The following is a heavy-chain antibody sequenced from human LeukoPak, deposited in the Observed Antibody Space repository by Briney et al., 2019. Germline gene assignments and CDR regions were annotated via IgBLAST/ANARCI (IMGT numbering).Heavy chain of an antibody. CDR3: ARFPGYSSGWYSGDY. Sequence: SETLSLTCTVSGGSISSSSYYWGCIRQPPGKGLECIGSIYYSGSTYYNPSLKSRVTISVDTSKNQFSLKLSSVTAADTAVYYCARFPGYSSGWYSGDYWGQGTLVTVSS. CDR1: GGSISSSSYY. V-gene: IGHV4-39*07. J-gene: IGHJ4*02. CDR2: IYYSGST. D-gene: IGHD6-19*01.